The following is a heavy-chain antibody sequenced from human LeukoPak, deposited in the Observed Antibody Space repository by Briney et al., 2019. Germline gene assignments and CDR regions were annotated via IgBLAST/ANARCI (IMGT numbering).Heavy chain of an antibody. Sequence: GGSLRLSCATSGFTFSSYSMGWVRQAPGKGLEWVGRIRDKAHSYTTEYAASAQGRFTVSRDDSKNSLYLQMNSLTSEDTAVYYCARDLGYGSGVGNWGQGTLVTVSS. D-gene: IGHD3-10*01. CDR2: IRDKAHSYTT. V-gene: IGHV3-72*01. J-gene: IGHJ4*02. CDR3: ARDLGYGSGVGN. CDR1: GFTFSSYS.